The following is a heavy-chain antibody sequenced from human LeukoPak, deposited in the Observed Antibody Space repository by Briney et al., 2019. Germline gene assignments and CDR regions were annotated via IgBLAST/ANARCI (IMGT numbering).Heavy chain of an antibody. V-gene: IGHV3-23*01. Sequence: PGGSLRLSCAASGFTFSSYAMSWVRQAPGKELEWVSAISGSGGSTYYADSVKGRFTISRDNSKNTLYLQMNSLRAEDTAVYYCAKGGPYYYDSSGYSPLDYWGQGTLVTVSS. D-gene: IGHD3-22*01. J-gene: IGHJ4*02. CDR2: ISGSGGST. CDR1: GFTFSSYA. CDR3: AKGGPYYYDSSGYSPLDY.